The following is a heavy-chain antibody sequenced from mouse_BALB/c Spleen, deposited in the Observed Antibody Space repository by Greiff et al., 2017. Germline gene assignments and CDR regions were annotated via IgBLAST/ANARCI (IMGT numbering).Heavy chain of an antibody. CDR2: IYPGDGDT. D-gene: IGHD3-1*01. J-gene: IGHJ4*01. V-gene: IGHV1-82*01. CDR1: GYAFSSSW. CDR3: ARGAYAMDY. Sequence: QVQLQQSGPELVKPGASVKISCKASGYAFSSSWMNWVKQRPGQGLEWIGRIYPGDGDTNYNGKFKGKATLTADKSSSTAYMQLSSLTSVDSAVYFCARGAYAMDYWGQGTSVTVSS.